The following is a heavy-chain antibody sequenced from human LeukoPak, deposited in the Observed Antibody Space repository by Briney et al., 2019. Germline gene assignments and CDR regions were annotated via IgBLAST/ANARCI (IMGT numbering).Heavy chain of an antibody. D-gene: IGHD1-26*01. V-gene: IGHV1-2*06. CDR2: INPNSGGT. Sequence: ASVKASCKASGYTFTDYYMHWVREAPGQGLEWMGRINPNSGGTNYAQKFQGRVTMARDTSISTAYMDLSRLRSDDTALYYCARESSSTGVDFWGQGTLATVSS. CDR1: GYTFTDYY. CDR3: ARESSSTGVDF. J-gene: IGHJ4*02.